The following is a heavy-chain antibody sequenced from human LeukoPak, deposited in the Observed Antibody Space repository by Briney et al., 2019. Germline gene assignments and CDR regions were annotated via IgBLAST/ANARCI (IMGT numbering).Heavy chain of an antibody. Sequence: KPSETLSLTCTVSGGSISSGDYYWSWIRQPPGKGLEWIGYIYYSGSTYYNPSLKSRVTISVDTSKNQFSLKLSSVTAADTAVYYCARARILTGFRYFDYWGQGTLVTVSS. CDR1: GGSISSGDYY. CDR2: IYYSGST. V-gene: IGHV4-30-4*01. CDR3: ARARILTGFRYFDY. J-gene: IGHJ4*02. D-gene: IGHD3-9*01.